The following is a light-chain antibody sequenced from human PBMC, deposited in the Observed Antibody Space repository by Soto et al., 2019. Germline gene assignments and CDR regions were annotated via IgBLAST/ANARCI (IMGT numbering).Light chain of an antibody. CDR3: CSYTSSSTLYV. J-gene: IGLJ1*01. V-gene: IGLV2-14*01. Sequence: QSALTQPASVSGSPGQSITISCTGTNSDIGGYNYVSWYQQHPGKAPKVMIYEVNNRPSGVSNRFSGSKSGNTASLTISGLLAEDEADYYCCSYTSSSTLYVFGTGTKVTVL. CDR1: NSDIGGYNY. CDR2: EVN.